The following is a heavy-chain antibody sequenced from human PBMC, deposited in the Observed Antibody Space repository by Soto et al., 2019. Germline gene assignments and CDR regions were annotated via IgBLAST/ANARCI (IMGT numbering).Heavy chain of an antibody. CDR3: ARDKITGLFDY. V-gene: IGHV4-34*01. J-gene: IGHJ4*02. D-gene: IGHD2-8*02. CDR1: GWTFSGSY. Sequence: SEALSPTCAGYGWTFSGSYWNWIRQPQWSGLEWIGEINHSGSTNYNPSLKSRVTISVDTSKNQFSLKLTSVTAADTAVYYCARDKITGLFDYWGQGTLVTVSS. CDR2: INHSGST.